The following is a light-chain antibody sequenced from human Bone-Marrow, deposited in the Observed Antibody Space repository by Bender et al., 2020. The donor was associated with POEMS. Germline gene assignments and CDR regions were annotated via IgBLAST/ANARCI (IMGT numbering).Light chain of an antibody. Sequence: QSVVTQSPSASGTPGQKVTISCSGSSSNVENNYVYWFQHLPGTAPKLLIYRNNMRPSGVPERFSGSKSGTSASLAISGLRSEDEAMYFCAVWDDTLGEVFGGGTKLTV. V-gene: IGLV1-47*01. CDR3: AVWDDTLGEV. J-gene: IGLJ2*01. CDR1: SSNVENNY. CDR2: RNN.